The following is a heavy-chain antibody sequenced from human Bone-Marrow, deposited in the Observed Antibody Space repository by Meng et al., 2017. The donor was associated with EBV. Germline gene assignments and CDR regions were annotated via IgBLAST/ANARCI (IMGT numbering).Heavy chain of an antibody. CDR3: ARAIGRSRPNDY. V-gene: IGHV1-18*01. J-gene: IGHJ4*02. CDR1: GYVVSSYG. CDR2: ISDNNGNT. Sequence: GAGGDMPGDPLKLPSNASGYVVSSYGSSWVRQAPGQGLEGMEWISDNNGNTNYDQKLQGRVTMTTDTSTTKTYMELRRMRSADTDVYYCARAIGRSRPNDYWGQGTLVTVSS. D-gene: IGHD1-26*01.